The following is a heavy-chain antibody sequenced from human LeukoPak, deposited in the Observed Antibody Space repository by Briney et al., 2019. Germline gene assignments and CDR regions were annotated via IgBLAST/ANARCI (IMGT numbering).Heavy chain of an antibody. J-gene: IGHJ2*01. Sequence: SETLSLTCTVSGGSISSYYWSWIRQPPGKGLEWIGYIYYSGSTNYNPSLKSRVTISVDTSKNQFSLKLSSVTAADTAVYYCAASSRHWYFDLWGRGTLVTVSS. CDR2: IYYSGST. V-gene: IGHV4-59*01. CDR1: GGSISSYY. CDR3: AASSRHWYFDL. D-gene: IGHD3-16*02.